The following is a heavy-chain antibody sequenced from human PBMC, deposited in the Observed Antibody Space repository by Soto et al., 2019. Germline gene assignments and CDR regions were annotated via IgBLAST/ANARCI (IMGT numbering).Heavy chain of an antibody. Sequence: SETLSLTCTVAGGSISSYYWSWIRHPPGKGLEWIGYIYYSGSTNYNPSLKSRVTISVDTSKNQFSLKLSSVTAADTAVYYCARRYGASFVYWGQGTLVTVSS. CDR3: ARRYGASFVY. CDR2: IYYSGST. V-gene: IGHV4-59*01. J-gene: IGHJ4*02. D-gene: IGHD4-17*01. CDR1: GGSISSYY.